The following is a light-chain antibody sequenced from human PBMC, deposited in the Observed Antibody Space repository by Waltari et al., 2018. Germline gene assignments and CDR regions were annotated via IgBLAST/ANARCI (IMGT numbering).Light chain of an antibody. CDR1: QRIINY. Sequence: DIQMTQSPSSLSASVGDGVTITCRASQRIINYLTWYQQKPGKAPKVLIHAASSLQSGVPSRFSVSGSGTDFTLTISSLQPEDFATYYCQQSYSPPFTFGQGTRLEIK. J-gene: IGKJ5*01. CDR3: QQSYSPPFT. V-gene: IGKV1-39*01. CDR2: AAS.